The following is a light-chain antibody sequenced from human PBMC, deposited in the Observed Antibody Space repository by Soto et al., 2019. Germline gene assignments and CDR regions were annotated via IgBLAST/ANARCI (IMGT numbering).Light chain of an antibody. CDR3: CLYTSSSTLV. V-gene: IGLV2-14*01. J-gene: IGLJ1*01. CDR2: EVS. CDR1: SSDVGGYNY. Sequence: QSALAQPASVSGSPGQSVTISCTGTSSDVGGYNYVSWYQQHPGKAPKLMIYEVSNRPSGVSNRFSGSKSGNTASLTISGLQAEDEADYYCCLYTSSSTLVFRIATKVAVL.